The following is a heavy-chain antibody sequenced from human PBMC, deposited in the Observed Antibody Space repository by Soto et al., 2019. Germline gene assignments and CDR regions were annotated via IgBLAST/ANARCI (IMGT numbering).Heavy chain of an antibody. J-gene: IGHJ4*02. V-gene: IGHV3-48*02. CDR3: ARGPRNFDY. Sequence: GGSLRLSCAASGFTFSSYSMSWVRQAPGKGPEWVSYVSGNSGAIYYADSVKGRFTISRDNTRNSLYLQMNSLRDEDTAVYYCARGPRNFDYWGQGTLVTVSS. CDR1: GFTFSSYS. CDR2: VSGNSGAI.